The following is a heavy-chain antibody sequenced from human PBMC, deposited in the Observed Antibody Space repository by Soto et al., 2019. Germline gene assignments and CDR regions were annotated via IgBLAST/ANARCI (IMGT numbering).Heavy chain of an antibody. CDR3: AREGILGLFDAYDL. J-gene: IGHJ3*01. D-gene: IGHD3-3*01. CDR2: MSTHNGNT. V-gene: IGHV1-18*04. Sequence: QDQLVQSGAEVKKPGASVKVSCRASVFTSSGISWVRLAPGQRLEWMGWMSTHNGNTIYAQKFQGRVIMTMDTSTTTVYMELRSLRADDTAVYLCAREGILGLFDAYDLWGQGTMVTVSS. CDR1: VFTSSG.